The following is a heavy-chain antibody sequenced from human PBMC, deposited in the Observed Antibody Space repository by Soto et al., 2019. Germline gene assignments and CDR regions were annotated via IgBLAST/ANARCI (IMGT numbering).Heavy chain of an antibody. D-gene: IGHD2-8*01. J-gene: IGHJ4*02. CDR2: INHSGST. CDR1: GGSFSGYY. CDR3: ARVNTNGVSQPVDY. Sequence: SETLSLTCAVYGGSFSGYYWSWIRQPPGKGLEWIGEINHSGSTNYNPSLKSRVTISVDTSKNQFSLKLSSVTAADTAVYYCARVNTNGVSQPVDYWGQGTLVTVSS. V-gene: IGHV4-34*01.